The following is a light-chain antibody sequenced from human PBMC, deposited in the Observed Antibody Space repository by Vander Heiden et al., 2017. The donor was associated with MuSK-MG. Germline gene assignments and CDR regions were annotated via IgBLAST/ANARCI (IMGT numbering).Light chain of an antibody. CDR2: KIS. V-gene: IGKV2-24*01. CDR3: MQATQSPYT. Sequence: DIVMTQTPLSSPVTLGQPASISCRSSQSLVYSDGNTYLSWLQQRPGQPPRLLIVKISNRFSGVPDRFSGSGAGTDFTLKISRVEAEDVGVYYCMQATQSPYTFGQGTKLEIK. J-gene: IGKJ2*01. CDR1: QSLVYSDGNTY.